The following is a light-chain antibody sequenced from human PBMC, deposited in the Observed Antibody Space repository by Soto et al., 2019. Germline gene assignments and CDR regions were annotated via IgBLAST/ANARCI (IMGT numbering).Light chain of an antibody. CDR3: QQYYSYPWT. J-gene: IGKJ1*01. Sequence: DIQMTQSPSTLSASVGDRVTITCRASQSISSWSAWYQQTPGKAPKLLIYDASSLESGVPSRFSGSGSGTEFTLTISSLQPDDFATYYCQQYYSYPWTFGQGTKVDIK. CDR2: DAS. CDR1: QSISSW. V-gene: IGKV1-5*01.